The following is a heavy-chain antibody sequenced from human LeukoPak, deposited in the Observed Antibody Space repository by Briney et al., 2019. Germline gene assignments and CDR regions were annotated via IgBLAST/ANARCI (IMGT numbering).Heavy chain of an antibody. CDR1: GFTFRSYA. V-gene: IGHV3-23*01. D-gene: IGHD3-10*01. Sequence: PGASLRLSCAASGFTFRSYAMNWVRKAPGNGLEWVSVISGSGGSTYYADSVKGRFTISRDNSKNTLYLQMNSLRAEDTAVYYCSLSGDNDAFDIWGQGTKVTVSS. CDR2: ISGSGGST. CDR3: SLSGDNDAFDI. J-gene: IGHJ3*02.